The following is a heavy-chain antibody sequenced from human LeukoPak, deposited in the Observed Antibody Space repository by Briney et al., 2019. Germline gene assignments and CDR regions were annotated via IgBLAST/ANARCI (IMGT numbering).Heavy chain of an antibody. J-gene: IGHJ4*02. CDR2: ILTNGVTK. CDR3: ARDFDSGWTFDY. CDR1: GFTFANYA. D-gene: IGHD6-19*01. Sequence: GGSLKLSCGASGFTFANYAMHWGRQAPGKGLEYVSSILTNGVTKNYASSVKGRFTIARDNSKNTLYLQMGSLRGDDTAVYYCARDFDSGWTFDYWGLGTLVTVSS. V-gene: IGHV3-64*01.